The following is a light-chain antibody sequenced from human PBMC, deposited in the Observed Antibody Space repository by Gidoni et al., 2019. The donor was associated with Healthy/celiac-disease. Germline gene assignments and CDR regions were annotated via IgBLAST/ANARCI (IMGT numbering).Light chain of an antibody. Sequence: EIVLTQSPGTLSLSPGEGATLSCRARQSVSSSYLAWYQQKPGQAPRLLIYGASSRATGIPDRFSGSGSGTDFTLTISRLEPEEFAVYYCQQYGSSPWTFGQRTKVEIK. V-gene: IGKV3-20*01. CDR1: QSVSSSY. CDR3: QQYGSSPWT. CDR2: GAS. J-gene: IGKJ1*01.